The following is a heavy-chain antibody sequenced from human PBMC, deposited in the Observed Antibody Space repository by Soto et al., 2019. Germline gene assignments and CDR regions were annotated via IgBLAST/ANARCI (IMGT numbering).Heavy chain of an antibody. CDR2: ISGSGVRT. V-gene: IGHV3-23*01. CDR3: AKDHAREQFVRGENRFDS. Sequence: EMQLLESGGGLVQPGASLRLSCTASGFTFTNYAMTWARQAPGKGLEWVSTISGSGVRTYYADSVKGRFTISRDNSKNTLDLQMNSLRAEDTAIYYCAKDHAREQFVRGENRFDSWGQGTLVTVSS. D-gene: IGHD6-6*01. J-gene: IGHJ5*01. CDR1: GFTFTNYA.